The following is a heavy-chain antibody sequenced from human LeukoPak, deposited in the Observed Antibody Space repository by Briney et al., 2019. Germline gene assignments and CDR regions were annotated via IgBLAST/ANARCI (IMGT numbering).Heavy chain of an antibody. CDR1: GYTFTSCN. Sequence: ASVKVSCKASGYTFTSCNINWVRQATGQGLEWMGWMNPNSGNTGYAQRFQGRVTMTRNTSTGTAYMDLSSLRSDDTAVYYCASAYYDFWSGYPLTSYYYYYMDVWGKGTTVTVSS. V-gene: IGHV1-8*01. J-gene: IGHJ6*03. CDR3: ASAYYDFWSGYPLTSYYYYYMDV. D-gene: IGHD3-3*01. CDR2: MNPNSGNT.